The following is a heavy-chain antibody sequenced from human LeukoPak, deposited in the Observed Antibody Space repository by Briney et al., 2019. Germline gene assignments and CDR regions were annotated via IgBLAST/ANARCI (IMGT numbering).Heavy chain of an antibody. CDR3: ARLSMDYDILTGCYSWFDP. CDR2: IYYSGST. D-gene: IGHD3-9*01. J-gene: IGHJ5*02. CDR1: GGSISSYY. Sequence: SETLSLTCTVSGGSISSYYWSWIRQPPGKGLEWIGYIYYSGSTNYNPSLKSRVTISVDTSKNQFSLKLSSVTAADTAVYYCARLSMDYDILTGCYSWFDPWGQGTLVTVSS. V-gene: IGHV4-59*08.